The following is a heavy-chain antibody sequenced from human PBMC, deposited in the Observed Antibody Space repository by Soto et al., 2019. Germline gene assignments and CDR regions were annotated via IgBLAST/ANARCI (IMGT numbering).Heavy chain of an antibody. D-gene: IGHD6-19*01. V-gene: IGHV3-30*18. CDR2: ISDDGNSQ. CDR1: GLSFSNYG. Sequence: QVQLVELGGGAVQPGRSLTLSCTASGLSFSNYGVHWVRQAPGKGLEWVAIISDDGNSQNYAGSVKGRFTISRDNFKNTVYLQMDRLRGEDTAVYYCAKDRYSSSPGHLEYWGQGTLVTVSS. J-gene: IGHJ4*02. CDR3: AKDRYSSSPGHLEY.